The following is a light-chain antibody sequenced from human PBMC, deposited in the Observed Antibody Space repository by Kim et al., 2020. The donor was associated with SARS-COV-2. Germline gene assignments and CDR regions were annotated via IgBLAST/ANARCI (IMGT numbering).Light chain of an antibody. J-gene: IGLJ2*01. CDR2: ANS. CDR1: SSNIGAGYD. CDR3: QSYDSSLSALV. Sequence: QSVLTQPPSVSGAPGQRVTISCTGSSSNIGAGYDVHWYLQLPGTAPKLLIYANSNRPSGVPDRFSGSKSGTSASLAITGLQAEDETDYYCQSYDSSLSALVFGGGTQLTV. V-gene: IGLV1-40*01.